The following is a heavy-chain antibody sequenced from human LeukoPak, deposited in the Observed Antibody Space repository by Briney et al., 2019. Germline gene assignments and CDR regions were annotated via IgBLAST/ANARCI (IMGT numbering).Heavy chain of an antibody. CDR1: GGTFSSYA. D-gene: IGHD5-18*01. CDR3: ARSGDTAMVTVGY. Sequence: VKVSCKASGGTFSSYAISWVRQAPGQGLEWMGRIIPILGIANYAQKFQGSVTITADKSTSTAYMELSSLRSEDTAVYYCARSGDTAMVTVGYWGQGTLVTVSS. J-gene: IGHJ4*02. CDR2: IIPILGIA. V-gene: IGHV1-69*04.